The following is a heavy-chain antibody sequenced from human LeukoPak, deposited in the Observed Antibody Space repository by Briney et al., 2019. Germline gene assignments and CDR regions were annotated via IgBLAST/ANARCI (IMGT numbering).Heavy chain of an antibody. CDR1: GGSFSGYY. Sequence: SETLSLTCAVYGGSFSGYYWSWIRQPPGKGLEWIGEINHSGSTNYNPSLKSRVTISVDTSKNQFSLKLSSVTAAGTAVYYCARVDYSNYYYFDYWGQGTLVTVSS. D-gene: IGHD4-11*01. V-gene: IGHV4-34*01. CDR3: ARVDYSNYYYFDY. CDR2: INHSGST. J-gene: IGHJ4*02.